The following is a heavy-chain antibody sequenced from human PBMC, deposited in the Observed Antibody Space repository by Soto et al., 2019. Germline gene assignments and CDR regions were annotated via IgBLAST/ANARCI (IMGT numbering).Heavy chain of an antibody. CDR3: ARRRVRGYCSGGSCSEDFDY. D-gene: IGHD2-15*01. CDR2: IYPGDSDT. CDR1: GYSFTSYW. Sequence: HGESLKISCKGSGYSFTSYWIGWVRQMPGKGLELMGIIYPGDSDTRYSPSFQGQVTISADKSISTAYLQWSSLKASDTAMYYCARRRVRGYCSGGSCSEDFDYWGQGTLVTV. V-gene: IGHV5-51*01. J-gene: IGHJ4*02.